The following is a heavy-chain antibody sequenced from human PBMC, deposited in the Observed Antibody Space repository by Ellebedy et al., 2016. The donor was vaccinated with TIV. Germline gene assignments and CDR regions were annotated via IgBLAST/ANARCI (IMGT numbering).Heavy chain of an antibody. J-gene: IGHJ6*03. CDR2: IYYSGST. Sequence: SETLSLXCTVSGGSISSSSYYWGWIRQPPGKGLEWIGSIYYSGSTYYNPSLKSRVTISLDTSKNQFSLKLSSVTAADTAVYYCARIVVVPAAMGPYCYYMDVWGKGTTVTVSS. V-gene: IGHV4-39*01. D-gene: IGHD2-2*01. CDR3: ARIVVVPAAMGPYCYYMDV. CDR1: GGSISSSSYY.